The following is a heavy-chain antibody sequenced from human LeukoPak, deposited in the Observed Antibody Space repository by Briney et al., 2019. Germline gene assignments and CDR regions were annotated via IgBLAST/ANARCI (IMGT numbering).Heavy chain of an antibody. Sequence: GGSLRLSCAASGFTVRSNYMSWVRQAPGKGLECVSVIFGGGGTYYVDSVEGRFTISRDNSKNTLYLQMNSLRAEDTAVYYCARGRPAADASDLWGQGTLVTVSS. CDR3: ARGRPAADASDL. CDR2: IFGGGGT. V-gene: IGHV3-66*01. CDR1: GFTVRSNY. J-gene: IGHJ5*02. D-gene: IGHD6-25*01.